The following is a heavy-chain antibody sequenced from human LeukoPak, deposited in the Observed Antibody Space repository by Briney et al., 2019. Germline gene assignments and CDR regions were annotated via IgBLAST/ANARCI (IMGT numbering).Heavy chain of an antibody. CDR2: ISSNGGST. J-gene: IGHJ6*02. D-gene: IGHD6-13*01. Sequence: PGGSLRLSCAASGFTFSSYAMHWVRQAPGKGLEYVSAISSNGGSTYYANSVKGRFTISRDDSKNTLYLQMGSLRAEDMAVYYCARDGEQQLVVSLVYYYYGMDVWGQGTTVTVSS. V-gene: IGHV3-64*01. CDR1: GFTFSSYA. CDR3: ARDGEQQLVVSLVYYYYGMDV.